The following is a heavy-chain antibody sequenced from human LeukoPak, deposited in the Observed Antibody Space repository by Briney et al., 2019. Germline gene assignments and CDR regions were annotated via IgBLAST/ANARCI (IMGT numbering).Heavy chain of an antibody. D-gene: IGHD3-9*01. CDR1: GYTFANYG. V-gene: IGHV1-69*13. Sequence: SVKVSCKASGYTFANYGINWVRQAPGQGLEWMGGIIPFHGTSKKKQKFQDRVTITADESTSTAYMEMSSLRSEDTSVYYCAAYDILTGFEYWGQGTLVTVSS. CDR3: AAYDILTGFEY. J-gene: IGHJ4*02. CDR2: IIPFHGTS.